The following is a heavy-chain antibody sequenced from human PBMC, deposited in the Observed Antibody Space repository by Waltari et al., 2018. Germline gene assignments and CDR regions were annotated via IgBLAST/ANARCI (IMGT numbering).Heavy chain of an antibody. V-gene: IGHV1-8*01. Sequence: QVQLVQSGAEVKKPGASVKVSCKASGYPFTSYDINWVRKATGQGLEWMGWMNPNSGNTGYAQKFQGRVTMTRNTSISTAYMELSSLRSEDTAVYYCARPLRRDGYNPGYWGQGTLVTVSS. CDR3: ARPLRRDGYNPGY. CDR1: GYPFTSYD. CDR2: MNPNSGNT. D-gene: IGHD5-12*01. J-gene: IGHJ4*02.